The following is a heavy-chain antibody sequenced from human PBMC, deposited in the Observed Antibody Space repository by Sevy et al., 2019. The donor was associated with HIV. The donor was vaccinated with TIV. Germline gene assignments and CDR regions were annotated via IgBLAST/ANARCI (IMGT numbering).Heavy chain of an antibody. CDR3: ARLGPGRGDLSFDY. V-gene: IGHV3-30-3*01. CDR1: GFTFSSYA. Sequence: GGSLRLSCAASGFTFSSYAMHWVRQAPGKGLEWVAVISYDGSNKYYADSVKGRFTISRDNSKNTLYLQMNSLRAEDTAVYYCARLGPGRGDLSFDYWGQGTLVTVSS. J-gene: IGHJ4*02. D-gene: IGHD1-26*01. CDR2: ISYDGSNK.